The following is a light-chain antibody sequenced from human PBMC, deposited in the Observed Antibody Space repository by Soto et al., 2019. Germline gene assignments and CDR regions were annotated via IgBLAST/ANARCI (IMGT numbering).Light chain of an antibody. V-gene: IGKV1-5*01. CDR3: QQYSSYS. J-gene: IGKJ1*01. Sequence: DIQMTQSPSTLSASVGDRVTLTCRASESISGWLAWYQQKPGKAPKLLIYDASSLASGVPSRFSGIGSGTEFTLTISSLQPDDVATYYCQQYSSYSFGQGTKVDIK. CDR1: ESISGW. CDR2: DAS.